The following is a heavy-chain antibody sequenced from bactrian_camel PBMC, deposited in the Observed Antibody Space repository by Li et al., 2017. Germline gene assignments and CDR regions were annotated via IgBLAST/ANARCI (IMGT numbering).Heavy chain of an antibody. V-gene: IGHV3S53*01. J-gene: IGHJ6*01. Sequence: HVQLVESGGGSVQAGGSLRLSCAASGYTFNTYGWFRQAPGQEREKVGYFSSTGTTTYSDSVKGRFTITKDGKENTLYLQMDNLKPEDTAMYYCAADHNFRAYCYTPSDFGFWGQGTQVTVS. CDR2: FSSTGTT. CDR1: GYTFNTY. CDR3: AADHNFRAYCYTPSDFGF. D-gene: IGHD1*01.